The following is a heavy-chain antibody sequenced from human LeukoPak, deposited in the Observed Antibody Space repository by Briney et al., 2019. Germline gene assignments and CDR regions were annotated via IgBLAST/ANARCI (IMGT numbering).Heavy chain of an antibody. V-gene: IGHV3-30-3*01. Sequence: GGSLRLSCTASGFTFSSYAFHWVRQAPGKGLEWVAIISYDGGFKNYTDSVKGRFTISRDNSKNTLYLRMNSLRAEDTAVYHCARSPYYDSSTYQDFWGQGTLVTVSS. CDR3: ARSPYYDSSTYQDF. D-gene: IGHD3-22*01. J-gene: IGHJ4*02. CDR2: ISYDGGFK. CDR1: GFTFSSYA.